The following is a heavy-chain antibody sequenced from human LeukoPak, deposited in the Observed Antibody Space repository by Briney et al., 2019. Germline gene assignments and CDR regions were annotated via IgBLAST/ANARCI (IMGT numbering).Heavy chain of an antibody. D-gene: IGHD1-26*01. Sequence: PSETLSLTCTVSGGSISSYYWSWIRQPPGKGLEWIGYIYYSGSTNYNPSLKSRVTISVATSNTQFSLKLSSVTAADTAVYYCARGEWELPDYYYGMDVWGQGTTVTVSS. V-gene: IGHV4-59*01. CDR2: IYYSGST. CDR1: GGSISSYY. J-gene: IGHJ6*02. CDR3: ARGEWELPDYYYGMDV.